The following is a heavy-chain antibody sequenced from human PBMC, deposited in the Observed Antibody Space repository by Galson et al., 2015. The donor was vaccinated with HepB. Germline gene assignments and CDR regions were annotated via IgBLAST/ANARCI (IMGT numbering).Heavy chain of an antibody. CDR1: GFTLKNHS. CDR3: ARGTTDSEFGYYNHLDV. Sequence: SLRLSCAASGFTLKNHSMHWVRQAPGNGLEWISMMAYNGVTKYFADSLKGRFTISRDNSKNILYLLMNSLRTEDTAVYYCARGTTDSEFGYYNHLDVWGPGTTVTVSS. D-gene: IGHD3-3*01. J-gene: IGHJ6*02. CDR2: MAYNGVTK. V-gene: IGHV3-30-3*01.